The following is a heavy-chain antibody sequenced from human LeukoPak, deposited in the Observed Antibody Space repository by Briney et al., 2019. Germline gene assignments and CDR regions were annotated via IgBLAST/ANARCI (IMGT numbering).Heavy chain of an antibody. J-gene: IGHJ6*02. D-gene: IGHD1-14*01. CDR1: GFNFSDYA. CDR3: AKDLGYRKYYFYYGMDV. CDR2: ISWNGGSI. V-gene: IGHV3-9*01. Sequence: GGSLRLSCVAPGFNFSDYAMHWVRQVPGTGLEWVSGISWNGGSIAYADSVKGRFTISRDNAKHSLHLEMSSLRAEDTALYYCAKDLGYRKYYFYYGMDVWGQGTTVTVSS.